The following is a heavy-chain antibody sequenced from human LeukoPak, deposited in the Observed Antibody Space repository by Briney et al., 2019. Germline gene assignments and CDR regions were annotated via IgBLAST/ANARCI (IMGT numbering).Heavy chain of an antibody. CDR1: GFTFSSYA. J-gene: IGHJ4*02. D-gene: IGHD1/OR15-1a*01. Sequence: PGGSLRLSCAASGFTFSSYAMSWVRQTSEKGLEWVSAISGSGGSTYYPDSVKGRFTISRENAKISLYLQMNSLRVEDTAVYYCVRQGTPHGNFDYWGQGTLVTVSS. CDR3: VRQGTPHGNFDY. V-gene: IGHV3-23*01. CDR2: ISGSGGST.